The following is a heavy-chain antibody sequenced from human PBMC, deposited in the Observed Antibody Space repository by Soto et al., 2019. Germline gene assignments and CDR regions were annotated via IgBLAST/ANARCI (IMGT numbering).Heavy chain of an antibody. Sequence: ASVKVSCKASGYTFTSYYMHWVRQAPGQGLEWMGIINPSGGSTSYAQKFQGRVTMTRDTSTSTVYMELSSLRSEDTAVYYCARGLVRGVIIPSPFDYWGQGTLVTVSS. CDR2: INPSGGST. J-gene: IGHJ4*02. D-gene: IGHD3-10*01. V-gene: IGHV1-46*03. CDR3: ARGLVRGVIIPSPFDY. CDR1: GYTFTSYY.